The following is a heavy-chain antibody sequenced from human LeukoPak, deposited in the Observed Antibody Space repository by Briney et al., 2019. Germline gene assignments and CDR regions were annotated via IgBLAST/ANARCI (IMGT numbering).Heavy chain of an antibody. Sequence: TLSLTCTVSGGSISSGSYYWSWIRQPAGKGLEWIGRIYTSGSTNYNPSLKSRVTISVDTSKNQFSLKLSSVTAADTAVYYCARTSGFCSSTSCYTSSFDYWGQGTLVTVSS. CDR3: ARTSGFCSSTSCYTSSFDY. J-gene: IGHJ4*02. V-gene: IGHV4-61*02. CDR1: GGSISSGSYY. D-gene: IGHD2-2*02. CDR2: IYTSGST.